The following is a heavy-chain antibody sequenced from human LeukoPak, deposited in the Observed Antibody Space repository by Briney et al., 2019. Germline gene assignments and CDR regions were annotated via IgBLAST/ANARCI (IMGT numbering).Heavy chain of an antibody. CDR1: GFTFSTKS. D-gene: IGHD6-13*01. CDR2: ITADSGTT. CDR3: ERDMGRAWYGPPDY. Sequence: PGGSLRLSCAVSGFTFSTKSMNWVRQAPGKGLEWVSYITADSGTTYYADSVKGRFTISRDSAKNSLYLQMNSLRAEDTAVYFCERDMGRAWYGPPDYWGQGTLVTVSS. V-gene: IGHV3-48*01. J-gene: IGHJ4*02.